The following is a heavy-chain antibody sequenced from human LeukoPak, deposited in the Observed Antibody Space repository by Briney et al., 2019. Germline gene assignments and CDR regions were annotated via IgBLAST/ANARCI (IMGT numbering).Heavy chain of an antibody. Sequence: SHTLSLTFAISGYSVSSNSAAWNWIRQSPSKGLEWLGRIHHRSKWYNDHAVSMRSRITINPDTSKIHFSLQLNSVTPEDAALYYCASEGTEYSRQAFDCFDYWGQGTLVTVSS. J-gene: IGHJ4*02. V-gene: IGHV6-1*01. CDR2: IHHRSKWYN. D-gene: IGHD6-6*01. CDR1: GYSVSSNSAA. CDR3: ASEGTEYSRQAFDCFDY.